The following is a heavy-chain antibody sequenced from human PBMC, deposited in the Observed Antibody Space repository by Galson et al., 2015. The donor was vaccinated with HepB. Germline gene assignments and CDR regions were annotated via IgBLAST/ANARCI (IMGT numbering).Heavy chain of an antibody. CDR3: ASLPYSSGWYGTTDNY. D-gene: IGHD6-19*01. CDR2: ISWNSGSI. Sequence: SLRLSCAASGFTFDDYAMHWVRQAPGKGLEWVSGISWNSGSIGYADSVKGRFTISRDNAKNSLYLQMNSLRAEDTALYYCASLPYSSGWYGTTDNYWGQGTLVTVSS. J-gene: IGHJ4*02. CDR1: GFTFDDYA. V-gene: IGHV3-9*01.